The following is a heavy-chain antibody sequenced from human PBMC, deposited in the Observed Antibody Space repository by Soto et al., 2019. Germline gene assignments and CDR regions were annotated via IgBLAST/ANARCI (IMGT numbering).Heavy chain of an antibody. Sequence: SVKVSCKASGGTFSSYAISWVRQAPGQGLEWMGGIIPIFGTANYAQKFQGRVTITADESTSTAYMELSSLRSEDTAVYYCARDKYSPRYYDILTGPYGMDVWGQGTTVTVSS. V-gene: IGHV1-69*13. J-gene: IGHJ6*02. CDR3: ARDKYSPRYYDILTGPYGMDV. CDR2: IIPIFGTA. CDR1: GGTFSSYA. D-gene: IGHD3-9*01.